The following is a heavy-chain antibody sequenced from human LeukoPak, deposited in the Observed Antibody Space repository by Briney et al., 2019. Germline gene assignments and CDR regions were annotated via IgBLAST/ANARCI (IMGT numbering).Heavy chain of an antibody. CDR2: IYYSGST. D-gene: IGHD5-12*01. CDR1: GGSISSYY. CDR3: ASGRLRLGY. Sequence: PSQTLSLTCTVSGGSISSYYWSWIRQPPGKGLEWIGYIYYSGSTNYNPSLKSRVTISVDTSKNQFSLKLSSVTAADTAVYYCASGRLRLGYWGQGTLVTVSS. V-gene: IGHV4-59*08. J-gene: IGHJ4*02.